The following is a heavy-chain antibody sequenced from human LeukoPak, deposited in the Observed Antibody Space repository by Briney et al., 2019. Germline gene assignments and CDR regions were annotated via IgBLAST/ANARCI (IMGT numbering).Heavy chain of an antibody. Sequence: GGSLRPSCAASGFTFSSYWMSWVRQAPGKGLEWVANIKQDGSEKYYVDSVKGRFTISRDNSKNTLYLQMNSLRAEDTAVYYCAKGDLYSGSPTPFLDYWGQGTLVTVSS. V-gene: IGHV3-7*01. J-gene: IGHJ4*02. CDR3: AKGDLYSGSPTPFLDY. CDR1: GFTFSSYW. CDR2: IKQDGSEK. D-gene: IGHD1-26*01.